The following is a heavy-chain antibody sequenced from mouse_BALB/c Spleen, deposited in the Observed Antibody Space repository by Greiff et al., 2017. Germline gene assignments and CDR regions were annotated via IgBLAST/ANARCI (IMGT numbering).Heavy chain of an antibody. CDR2: ISDGGSYT. CDR1: GFTFSDYY. Sequence: EVKLMESGGGLVKPGGSLKLSCAASGFTFSDYYMYWVRQTPEKRLEWVATISDGGSYTYYPDSVKGRFTISRDNAKNNLYLQMSSLKSEDTAMYYCARGGRLTPSYFDDWGQGTTLTVSS. J-gene: IGHJ2*01. V-gene: IGHV5-4*02. CDR3: ARGGRLTPSYFDD.